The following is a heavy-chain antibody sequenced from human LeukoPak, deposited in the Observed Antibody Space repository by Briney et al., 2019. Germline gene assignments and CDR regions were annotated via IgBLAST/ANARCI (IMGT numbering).Heavy chain of an antibody. J-gene: IGHJ4*02. D-gene: IGHD2-2*01. CDR1: GDSINIYY. CDR2: IYYSGST. CDR3: ARQVPYTSRPDY. Sequence: SETLSLTCTVSGDSINIYYWTWIRQPPGKGLEWIGYIYYSGSTNYNPSLKSRVTISVDTSKNQFSLKLDSVTAADTAVYYCARQVPYTSRPDYWGQGTLVTDSS. V-gene: IGHV4-59*08.